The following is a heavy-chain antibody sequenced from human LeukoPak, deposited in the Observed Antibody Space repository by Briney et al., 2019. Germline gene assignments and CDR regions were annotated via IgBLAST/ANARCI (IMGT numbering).Heavy chain of an antibody. J-gene: IGHJ4*02. Sequence: PGGSLRLSCAASGFTFSSYEMNWVRQAPGKGLEWVSYISSSGSTIYYADSVKGRFTISRDNAKNSLYLQMNSLRAEDTAVYYCARQHGIYSGGFDYWGQGTLVTVSS. CDR2: ISSSGSTI. D-gene: IGHD2-15*01. V-gene: IGHV3-48*03. CDR1: GFTFSSYE. CDR3: ARQHGIYSGGFDY.